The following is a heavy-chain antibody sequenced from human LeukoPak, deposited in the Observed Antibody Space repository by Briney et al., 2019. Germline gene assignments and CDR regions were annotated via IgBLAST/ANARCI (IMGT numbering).Heavy chain of an antibody. CDR3: AKGPVARPTYNWFDP. CDR1: GFTFSSYA. J-gene: IGHJ5*02. Sequence: GGSLRLSCAASGFTFSSYAMSWVRQAPGKGLEWVSAISGSGGSTYYADSVKGRFTISRDNSKNTLYLQMNSLRAEDTVVYYCAKGPVARPTYNWFDPWGQGTLVTVSS. V-gene: IGHV3-23*01. D-gene: IGHD6-19*01. CDR2: ISGSGGST.